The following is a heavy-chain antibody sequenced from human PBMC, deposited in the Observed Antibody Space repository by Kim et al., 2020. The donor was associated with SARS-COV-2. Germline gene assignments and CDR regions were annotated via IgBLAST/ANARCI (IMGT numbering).Heavy chain of an antibody. Sequence: SETLSLTCTVSGGSISSSSYYWGWIRQPPGKGLEWIGSIYYSGSTYYNPSLKSRVTISVDTSKNQFSLKLSSVTAADTAVYYCARVGIKRITIFGVVAPSDYVDPWGQGTLVTVSS. CDR1: GGSISSSSYY. CDR3: ARVGIKRITIFGVVAPSDYVDP. D-gene: IGHD3-3*01. J-gene: IGHJ5*02. V-gene: IGHV4-39*01. CDR2: IYYSGST.